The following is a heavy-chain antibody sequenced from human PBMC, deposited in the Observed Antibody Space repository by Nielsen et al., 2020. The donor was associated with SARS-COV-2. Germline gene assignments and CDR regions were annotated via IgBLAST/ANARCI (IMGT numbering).Heavy chain of an antibody. CDR3: ASDELSDLYYGPDV. Sequence: RQAPGKGLEWIGEINHSGSTNYNPSLKSRVTISVDTSKNQFSLKLSSVTAADTAVYYCASDELSDLYYGPDVWGQGTTVTVSS. D-gene: IGHD2/OR15-2a*01. CDR2: INHSGST. V-gene: IGHV4-34*01. J-gene: IGHJ6*02.